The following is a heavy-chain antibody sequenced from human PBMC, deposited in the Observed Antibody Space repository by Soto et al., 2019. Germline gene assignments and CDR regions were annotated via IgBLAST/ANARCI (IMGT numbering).Heavy chain of an antibody. J-gene: IGHJ4*02. CDR2: IYYTGST. CDR1: GGSLSSGNFY. D-gene: IGHD1-26*01. Sequence: SETLSLTCTVSGGSLSSGNFYWSWIRQPPGKGPELIGYIYYTGSTYYNSSLKSRVSISLDTSKNQFSLKLTSVTAADTAVYFCARGSGNYYSGRYFDSWGQGTLVTVSS. V-gene: IGHV4-30-4*01. CDR3: ARGSGNYYSGRYFDS.